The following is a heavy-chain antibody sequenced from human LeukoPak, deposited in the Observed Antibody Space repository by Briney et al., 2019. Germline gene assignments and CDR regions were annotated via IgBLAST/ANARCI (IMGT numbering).Heavy chain of an antibody. CDR3: ARDVVGATYFD. CDR1: GLTFSSHG. D-gene: IGHD1-26*01. V-gene: IGHV3-53*01. Sequence: GGSLRLSCAASGLTFSSHGFHWVRQAPGKGLEWVSIIYSGGSTSYADSVKGRFTISRDNSKNTLYFQMNSLRAEDTAVYYCARDVVGATYFDWGQGTLVTVSS. J-gene: IGHJ4*02. CDR2: IYSGGST.